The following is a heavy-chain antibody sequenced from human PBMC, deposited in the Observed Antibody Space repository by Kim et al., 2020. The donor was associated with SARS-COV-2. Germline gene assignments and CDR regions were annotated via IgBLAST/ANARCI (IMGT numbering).Heavy chain of an antibody. J-gene: IGHJ4*02. Sequence: GGSLRLSCAASGFTFSDYWMHWVRQAPGKGLIWVSRINGDGSSTSGADSVKGRFTISRDNAKNTLYLQMSSLRAEDTAVYYCARGRYETSGYYSQWGQGTRVTVSS. V-gene: IGHV3-74*01. CDR2: INGDGSST. CDR3: ARGRYETSGYYSQ. CDR1: GFTFSDYW. D-gene: IGHD3-22*01.